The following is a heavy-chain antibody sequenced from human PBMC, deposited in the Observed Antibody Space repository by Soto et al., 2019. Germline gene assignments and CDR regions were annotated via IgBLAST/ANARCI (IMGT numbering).Heavy chain of an antibody. D-gene: IGHD3-22*01. CDR2: IIPIFGTA. V-gene: IGHV1-69*13. J-gene: IGHJ6*01. CDR1: GGTVRSYA. Sequence: SVKVSCKASGGTVRSYAIDCVRQAPGQGLEGMGGIIPIFGTANYAQKFQGRITMTPDDSTSTGYMWLRNLSYDETAVYYCARGVHHDSSGYSFWYWG. CDR3: ARGVHHDSSGYSFWY.